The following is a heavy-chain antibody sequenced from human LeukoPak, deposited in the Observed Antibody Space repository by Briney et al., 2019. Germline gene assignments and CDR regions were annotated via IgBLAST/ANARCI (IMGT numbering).Heavy chain of an antibody. CDR3: ARAYYDSSGYSSMDY. Sequence: GGSLRLSCAASGFTFSSYAMSWVRQAPGKGLEWVSAISGSGGSTYYADSVKGRFTISRDNSKNTLYLQMNSLRAEDTAVYYCARAYYDSSGYSSMDYWGQGTLVTVSS. D-gene: IGHD3-22*01. CDR2: ISGSGGST. CDR1: GFTFSSYA. V-gene: IGHV3-23*01. J-gene: IGHJ4*02.